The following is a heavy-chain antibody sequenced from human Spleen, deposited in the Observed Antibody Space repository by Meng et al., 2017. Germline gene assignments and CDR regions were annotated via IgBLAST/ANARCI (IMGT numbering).Heavy chain of an antibody. CDR3: ATGYYCASGNSYHY. CDR1: GFTFSSYT. D-gene: IGHD3-10*01. V-gene: IGHV3-30*04. CDR2: ISYDGSNK. J-gene: IGHJ4*02. Sequence: GESLKISCAASGFTFSSYTMHWVRQAPGKGLEWVAVISYDGSNKYYANSVKGRFTISRDNAKNSLYLQMNSLRADDTAFYYCATGYYCASGNSYHYWGQGTLVTVSS.